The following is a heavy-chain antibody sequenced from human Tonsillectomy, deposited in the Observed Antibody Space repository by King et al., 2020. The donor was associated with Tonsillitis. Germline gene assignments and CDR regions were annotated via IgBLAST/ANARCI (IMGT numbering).Heavy chain of an antibody. CDR1: GFTFSSYA. CDR2: ISGSGYST. V-gene: IGHV3-23*04. CDR3: VKMGDGSGRFYKFFDY. J-gene: IGHJ4*02. Sequence: VQLVESGGGLVQPGGSLRLSCAASGFTFSSYAMSWVRQAPGKGLEWVSGISGSGYSTYYADSVKGQFTISRDDSTNTLYLQVNSLRAEDTAVYYCVKMGDGSGRFYKFFDYWGQGKVVTVSS. D-gene: IGHD3-10*01.